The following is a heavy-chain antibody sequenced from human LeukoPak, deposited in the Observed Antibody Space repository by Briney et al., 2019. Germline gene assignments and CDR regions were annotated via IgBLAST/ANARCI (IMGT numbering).Heavy chain of an antibody. V-gene: IGHV1-69*13. D-gene: IGHD3-22*01. CDR2: IIPIFGTA. Sequence: SVKVSCKASGGTFSSYAISWVRQAPGQGLEWMGGIIPIFGTANYAQKFQGRVTITADESTSTAYMELSSLRSEDTAVYYCATAPSYYYDSSGYYRWGQGTLVTVSS. CDR1: GGTFSSYA. J-gene: IGHJ5*02. CDR3: ATAPSYYYDSSGYYR.